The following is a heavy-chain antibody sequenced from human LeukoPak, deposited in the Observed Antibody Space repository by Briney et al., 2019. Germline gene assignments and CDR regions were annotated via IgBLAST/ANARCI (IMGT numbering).Heavy chain of an antibody. J-gene: IGHJ3*02. CDR1: GYTFTSYG. Sequence: ASVKVSCKASGYTFTSYGISWVRQAPGQGLEWMGWINPNSGGTNYAQKFQGRVTMTRDTSISTAYMELSRLRSDNTAVYYCARQRGGQYEDAFDIWGQGTMVTVSS. CDR2: INPNSGGT. CDR3: ARQRGGQYEDAFDI. V-gene: IGHV1-2*02. D-gene: IGHD2-8*01.